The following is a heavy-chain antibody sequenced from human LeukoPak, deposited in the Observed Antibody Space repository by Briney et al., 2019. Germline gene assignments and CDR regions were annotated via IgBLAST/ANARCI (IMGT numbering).Heavy chain of an antibody. J-gene: IGHJ4*02. CDR2: INPNSCCT. Sequence: ASVKVSCKASGYTFTGYYMHWVRQAPGQGLEWMGRINPNSCCTNYAQKFQGRVTMTRDTSISTDYMELSRLRSDDTAVYYCARDSLRSGYSYGLVDYFDYWGQGTLVTVSS. D-gene: IGHD5-18*01. V-gene: IGHV1-2*06. CDR3: ARDSLRSGYSYGLVDYFDY. CDR1: GYTFTGYY.